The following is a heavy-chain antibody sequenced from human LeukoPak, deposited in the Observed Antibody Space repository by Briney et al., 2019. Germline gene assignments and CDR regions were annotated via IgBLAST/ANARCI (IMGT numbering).Heavy chain of an antibody. D-gene: IGHD3-3*01. J-gene: IGHJ5*02. CDR3: ARGARVFWSGYPLESTWFDP. CDR2: IIPIFGTA. Sequence: SVKVSCKASGGTSSSYAISWVRQAPEQGLEWMGGIIPIFGTANYAQKFQGRVTITTDESTSTAYMELSSLRSEDTAVYYCARGARVFWSGYPLESTWFDPWGQGTLVTVSS. V-gene: IGHV1-69*05. CDR1: GGTSSSYA.